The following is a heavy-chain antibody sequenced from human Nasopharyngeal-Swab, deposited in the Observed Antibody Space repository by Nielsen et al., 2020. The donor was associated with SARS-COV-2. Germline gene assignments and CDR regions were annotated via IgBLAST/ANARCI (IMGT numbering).Heavy chain of an antibody. D-gene: IGHD1-26*01. V-gene: IGHV1-18*01. CDR2: ISAYNGNT. Sequence: ASVKVSCKASGYTFTSYGISWVRQAPGQGLGWMGWISAYNGNTNYAQKLQGRVTMTTDTSTSTAYMELRSLRSDDTAVYYCASSWELELLGAFDIWGQGTMVTVSS. J-gene: IGHJ3*02. CDR1: GYTFTSYG. CDR3: ASSWELELLGAFDI.